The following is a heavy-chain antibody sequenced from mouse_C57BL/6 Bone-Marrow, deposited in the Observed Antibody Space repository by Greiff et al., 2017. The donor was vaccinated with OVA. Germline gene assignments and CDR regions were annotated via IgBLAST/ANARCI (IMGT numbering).Heavy chain of an antibody. CDR1: GYTFTDYN. V-gene: IGHV1-18*01. CDR2: INPNNGGT. D-gene: IGHD2-4*01. J-gene: IGHJ2*01. Sequence: EVKLMESGPELVKPGASVKIPCKASGYTFTDYNMDWVKQSHGKSLEWIGDINPNNGGTIYNQKFKGKATLTVDKSSSTAYMELRSLTSEDTAVYYCATTLIMGFDYWGQGTTLTVSS. CDR3: ATTLIMGFDY.